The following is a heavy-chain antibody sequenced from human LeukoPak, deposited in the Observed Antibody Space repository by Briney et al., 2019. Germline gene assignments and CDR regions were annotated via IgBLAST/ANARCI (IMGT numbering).Heavy chain of an antibody. CDR2: IKSKTDGGTT. V-gene: IGHV3-15*01. CDR3: TAGGRGYCSKGVCYGY. J-gene: IGHJ4*02. Sequence: KAGGSLRLSCAASGFTFTDAWMSWVRQAPGKGLEWVGRIKSKTDGGTTDYAAPVKGRFTISRDDSKSTLYLQMNGLKTEDTGVYYCTAGGRGYCSKGVCYGYWGQGTLVTVSS. D-gene: IGHD2-8*01. CDR1: GFTFTDAW.